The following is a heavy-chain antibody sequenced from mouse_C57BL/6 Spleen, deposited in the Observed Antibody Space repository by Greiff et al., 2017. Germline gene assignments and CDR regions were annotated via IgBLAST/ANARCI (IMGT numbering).Heavy chain of an antibody. Sequence: DVKLVESVAELVRPGASVKLSCTASGFNIKNTYMHWVKQRPEQGLEWIGRIDPANGNTKYAPKFQGKATITADTSSNTAYLQLSSLTSEDTAIYYCARMGYYGKNDAMDYWGQGTSVTVSS. CDR1: GFNIKNTY. J-gene: IGHJ4*01. V-gene: IGHV14-3*01. CDR3: ARMGYYGKNDAMDY. D-gene: IGHD1-1*01. CDR2: IDPANGNT.